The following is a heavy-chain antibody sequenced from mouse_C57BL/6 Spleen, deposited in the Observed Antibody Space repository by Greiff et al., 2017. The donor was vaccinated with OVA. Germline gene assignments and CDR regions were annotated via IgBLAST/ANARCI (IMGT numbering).Heavy chain of an antibody. CDR2: ISSGGDYI. D-gene: IGHD2-1*01. CDR3: TRDHYYGNPWFAY. CDR1: GFTFSSYA. J-gene: IGHJ3*01. V-gene: IGHV5-9-1*02. Sequence: EVKLVESGEGLVKPGGSLKLSCAASGFTFSSYAMSWVRQTPEKRLEWVAYISSGGDYIYYADTVKGPFTIARDNARNTLYLQMSSLKSEDTTMYYCTRDHYYGNPWFAYWGQGTLVTVSA.